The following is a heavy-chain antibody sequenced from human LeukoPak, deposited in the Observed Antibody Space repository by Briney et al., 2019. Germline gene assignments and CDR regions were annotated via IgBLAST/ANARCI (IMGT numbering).Heavy chain of an antibody. J-gene: IGHJ4*02. CDR3: AKGLAVAGHFDY. CDR2: ICAGGNST. D-gene: IGHD6-19*01. CDR1: GFAFSNYA. Sequence: GGSLRLSCAASGFAFSNYALTWVRQAPGKGLEWVSVICAGGNSTYYADSAKGRFTISRDKSKNTLYLQMNSLRAEDTAVYYCAKGLAVAGHFDYWGQGTLVTVSS. V-gene: IGHV3-23*01.